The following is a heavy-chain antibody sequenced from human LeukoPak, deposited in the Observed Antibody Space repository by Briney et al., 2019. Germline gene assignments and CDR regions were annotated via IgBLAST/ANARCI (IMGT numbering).Heavy chain of an antibody. CDR3: ARMWNSNFDY. CDR2: INHSGST. D-gene: IGHD1/OR15-1a*01. J-gene: IGHJ4*02. V-gene: IGHV4-39*07. CDR1: GGSISSSSYY. Sequence: SSETLSLTCTVSGGSISSSSYYWGWIRQPPGKGLEWIGEINHSGSTNYNPSLKSRVTISVDTSKNQFSLKLSSVTAADTAVYYCARMWNSNFDYWGQGTLVTVSS.